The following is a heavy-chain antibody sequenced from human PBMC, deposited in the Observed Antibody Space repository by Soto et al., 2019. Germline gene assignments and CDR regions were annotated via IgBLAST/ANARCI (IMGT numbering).Heavy chain of an antibody. CDR3: VRDGEGF. V-gene: IGHV3-48*03. CDR2: VSTTGTTI. Sequence: PGGSLRLSCAASGFTFSSFEMNWVRQPPGKGLEWISYVSTTGTTIYYADPVEGRFTISRDNAKNRLYLQMNSLRGEDTAVYYCVRDGEGFWGQGTLVTVSS. CDR1: GFTFSSFE. J-gene: IGHJ4*02. D-gene: IGHD2-21*01.